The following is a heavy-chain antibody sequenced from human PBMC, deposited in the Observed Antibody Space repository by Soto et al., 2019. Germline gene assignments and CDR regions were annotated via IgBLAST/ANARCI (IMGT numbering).Heavy chain of an antibody. J-gene: IGHJ5*02. V-gene: IGHV3-23*01. D-gene: IGHD4-4*01. CDR1: GFTFSDYA. CDR2: ISSSGDHT. Sequence: GSLRLSCASSGFTFSDYAMSWVRQAPGKGLDWVSAISSSGDHTFYADSVKGRFTISRDNSKNTLYLQVNSLRAEDTAVYYCAKMIRPGLQFLDRWGQGTLVTVSS. CDR3: AKMIRPGLQFLDR.